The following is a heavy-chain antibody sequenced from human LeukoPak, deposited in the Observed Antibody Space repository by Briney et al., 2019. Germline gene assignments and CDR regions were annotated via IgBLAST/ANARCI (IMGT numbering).Heavy chain of an antibody. V-gene: IGHV1-18*01. D-gene: IGHD2-15*01. CDR1: GYTFILPA. Sequence: GASVKVSCTASGYTFILPAISWVRQAPRHGREWMGWISPHNGDTSDAQNLQGIVTMTTDTSTNTAYMELRSLRSDDTAVYYCARGPSYIVVVVAPTSHAFDIWGRGTMVTVSS. CDR3: ARGPSYIVVVVAPTSHAFDI. J-gene: IGHJ3*02. CDR2: ISPHNGDT.